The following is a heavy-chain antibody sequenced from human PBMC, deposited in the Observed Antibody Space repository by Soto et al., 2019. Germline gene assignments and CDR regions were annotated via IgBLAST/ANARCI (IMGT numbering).Heavy chain of an antibody. Sequence: VESLKISCNGSGYSFTSYWIGWVRQMPGKGLEWMGIIYPGDSDTRYSPSFQGQVTISADKSISTAYLQWSSLKALDTAMYYCARLTTVTTYLNYWGQGTLVTVSS. J-gene: IGHJ4*02. D-gene: IGHD4-17*01. CDR2: IYPGDSDT. V-gene: IGHV5-51*01. CDR1: GYSFTSYW. CDR3: ARLTTVTTYLNY.